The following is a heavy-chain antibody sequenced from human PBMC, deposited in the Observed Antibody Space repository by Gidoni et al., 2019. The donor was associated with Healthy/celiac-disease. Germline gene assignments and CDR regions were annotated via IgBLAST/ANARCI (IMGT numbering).Heavy chain of an antibody. Sequence: QRAEPGGGWVQPGGSFKLSRAASRCTLSGSAMHWGRQASGKGLGWVSRIGSEADSYATAYAASVRGRFTISRDDSKNTAYLQMSSLKTEDTAVYYCTRLPSIAVAGTSGYWGRRTLVTVSS. J-gene: IGHJ4*02. CDR2: IGSEADSYAT. V-gene: IGHV3-73*01. D-gene: IGHD6-19*01. CDR3: TRLPSIAVAGTSGY. CDR1: RCTLSGSA.